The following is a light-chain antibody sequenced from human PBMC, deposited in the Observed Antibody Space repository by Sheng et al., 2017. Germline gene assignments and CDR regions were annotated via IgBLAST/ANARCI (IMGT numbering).Light chain of an antibody. CDR1: QSISSW. V-gene: IGKV1-39*01. CDR2: DAS. J-gene: IGKJ2*01. CDR3: QQSYNTPYT. Sequence: DIQMTQSPSTLSASVGDRVTITCRASQSISSWLAWYQHIPGKAPKLLMYDASTLQSGVPSRFTGSGSGTDFTLIISSLQPEDFATYFCQQSYNTPYTFGQGTKLEIK.